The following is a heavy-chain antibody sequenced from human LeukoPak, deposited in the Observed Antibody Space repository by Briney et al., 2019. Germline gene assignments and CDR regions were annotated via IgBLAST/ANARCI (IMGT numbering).Heavy chain of an antibody. D-gene: IGHD2-2*01. V-gene: IGHV4-30-2*01. CDR2: IYHSGST. Sequence: SQTLSLTCTVSGGSISSGGYYWSWIRQPPGKGLEWIGYIYHSGSTYYNPSLKSRVTISVDRSKNQFSLKLSSVTAADTAVYYCARGSPGVGCSSTSCYAGAFDIWGQGTMVTVSS. CDR1: GGSISSGGYY. J-gene: IGHJ3*02. CDR3: ARGSPGVGCSSTSCYAGAFDI.